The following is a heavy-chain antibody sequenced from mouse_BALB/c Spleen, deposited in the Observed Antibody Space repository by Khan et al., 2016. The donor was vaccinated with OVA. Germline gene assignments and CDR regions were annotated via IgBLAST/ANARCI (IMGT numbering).Heavy chain of an antibody. CDR2: IWNDGNT. D-gene: IGHD2-10*01. Sequence: VQLVESGPGLVAPSQSLSITCTISGFSLTNYGVHWVRQPPGKGLEWLVVIWNDGNTAYNSALKSRLTISKDNSKSQFFLKMNSLQTDDTAMYFCARQPYYHYNIMDYWGQGTSVTVSS. CDR1: GFSLTNYG. V-gene: IGHV2-6-1*01. CDR3: ARQPYYHYNIMDY. J-gene: IGHJ4*01.